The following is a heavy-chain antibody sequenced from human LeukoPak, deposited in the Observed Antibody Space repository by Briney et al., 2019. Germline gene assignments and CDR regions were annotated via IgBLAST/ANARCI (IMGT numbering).Heavy chain of an antibody. CDR1: GFTFSNAW. V-gene: IGHV3-7*03. D-gene: IGHD6-19*01. CDR2: IKQDGSEK. CDR3: ARNPGIAVAGSFDY. J-gene: IGHJ4*02. Sequence: GGSLRLSCAASGFTFSNAWMSWVRQAPGKGLEWVANIKQDGSEKYYVDSVKGRFTISRDNAKNSLYLQMNSLRAEDTAVYYCARNPGIAVAGSFDYWGQGTLVTVSS.